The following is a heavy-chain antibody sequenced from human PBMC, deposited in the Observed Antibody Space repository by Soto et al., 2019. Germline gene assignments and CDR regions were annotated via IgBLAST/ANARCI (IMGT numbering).Heavy chain of an antibody. CDR2: ISWNSGSI. J-gene: IGHJ4*02. CDR1: GFTFDDYA. Sequence: GGSLRLSCAASGFTFDDYAMHWVRQAPGKGLEWVSGISWNSGSIGYADSVKGRFTISRDNAEKSVYLEMISLRAEDTALYYCARGTYCGTDCHYHFDSWGQGTLVTVSS. D-gene: IGHD2-21*02. CDR3: ARGTYCGTDCHYHFDS. V-gene: IGHV3-9*01.